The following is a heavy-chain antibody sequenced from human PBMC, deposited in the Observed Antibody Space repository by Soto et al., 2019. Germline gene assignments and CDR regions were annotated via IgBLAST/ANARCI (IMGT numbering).Heavy chain of an antibody. CDR2: VYHSGNT. V-gene: IGHV4-30-2*01. CDR3: ARASIAAAGTGGYYYYYGMDV. Sequence: LSLTCAVSGGSISSGGYSWSWIRQPPGKGLEWIGYVYHSGNTYYNPSLKSRLIISVDRSENQFSLTLSSVTAADTAVYYCARASIAAAGTGGYYYYYGMDVWGQGTTVTVSS. D-gene: IGHD6-13*01. CDR1: GGSISSGGYS. J-gene: IGHJ6*02.